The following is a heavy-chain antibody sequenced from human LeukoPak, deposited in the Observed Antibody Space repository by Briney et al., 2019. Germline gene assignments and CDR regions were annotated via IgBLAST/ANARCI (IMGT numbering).Heavy chain of an antibody. V-gene: IGHV4-59*01. CDR2: IYYSGST. CDR1: GGSISSYY. D-gene: IGHD5-12*01. CDR3: ARDSVATTN. J-gene: IGHJ4*02. Sequence: PSETLSLTCTVSGGSISSYYWSWIRQPPGKGLEWIGYIYYSGSTNYNPSLKSRVTISVDTSKNQFSLKLSSVTAAGTAVYYCARDSVATTNWGQGTLVTVSS.